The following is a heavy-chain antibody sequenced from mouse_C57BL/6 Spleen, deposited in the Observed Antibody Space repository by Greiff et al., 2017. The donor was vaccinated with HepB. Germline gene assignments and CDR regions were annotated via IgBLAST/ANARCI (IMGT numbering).Heavy chain of an antibody. CDR2: IYPRSGNT. CDR1: GYTFTSYG. D-gene: IGHD1-1*01. Sequence: QVQLQQSGAELARPGASVKLSCKASGYTFTSYGISWVKQRTGQGLEWIGEIYPRSGNTYYNEKFKGKATLTADKSSSTAYMELRSLTSEDSAVYFCARCITTVVATKAWFAYWGQGTLVTVSA. CDR3: ARCITTVVATKAWFAY. V-gene: IGHV1-81*01. J-gene: IGHJ3*01.